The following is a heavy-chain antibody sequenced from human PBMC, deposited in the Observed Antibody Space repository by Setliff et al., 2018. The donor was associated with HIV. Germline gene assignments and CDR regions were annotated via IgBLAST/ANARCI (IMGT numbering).Heavy chain of an antibody. D-gene: IGHD3-10*01. CDR1: GGSISSHY. J-gene: IGHJ3*01. CDR2: IYYSGST. Sequence: SETLSLTCTVSGGSISSHYWSWIRQPPGKGLEWIGYIYYSGSTNYNPSLKSRVTISVDKSKNQFSLTLISVTAADTAVYYCAIAYYLWPFEFWGQGTMVTVSS. CDR3: AIAYYLWPFEF. V-gene: IGHV4-59*11.